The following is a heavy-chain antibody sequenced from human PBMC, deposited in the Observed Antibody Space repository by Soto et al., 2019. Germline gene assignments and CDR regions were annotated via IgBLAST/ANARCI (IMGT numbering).Heavy chain of an antibody. D-gene: IGHD2-15*01. J-gene: IGHJ5*02. CDR2: IIPILGIA. CDR1: EGTFSSYT. Sequence: SVKVSCKASEGTFSSYTISSVRQAPGQGLEWMGRIIPILGIANYAQKFQGRVTITADKSTSTAYMELSSLRSEDTAVYYCARGYCSGGSCYLNWFDPWGQGTLVTVSS. V-gene: IGHV1-69*02. CDR3: ARGYCSGGSCYLNWFDP.